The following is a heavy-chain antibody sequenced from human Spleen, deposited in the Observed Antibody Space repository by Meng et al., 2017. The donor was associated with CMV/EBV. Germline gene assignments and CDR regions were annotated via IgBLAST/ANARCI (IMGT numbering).Heavy chain of an antibody. V-gene: IGHV4-34*01. CDR3: ARRSRYNDGWFVDY. D-gene: IGHD3-10*01. Sequence: CAVYGGSFSDYYWNGIRQPPGKGLEWIGEINDSGNTNYNPSLKSRVIISMDTSKNQFSLNLRSATAADTAVYYCARRSRYNDGWFVDYWGHGTLVTVSS. CDR2: INDSGNT. J-gene: IGHJ4*01. CDR1: GGSFSDYY.